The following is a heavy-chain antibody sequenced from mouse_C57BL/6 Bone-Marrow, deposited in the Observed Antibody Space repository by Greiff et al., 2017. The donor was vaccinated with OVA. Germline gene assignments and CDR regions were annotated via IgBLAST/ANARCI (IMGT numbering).Heavy chain of an antibody. CDR1: GYAFTNYL. D-gene: IGHD1-1*01. V-gene: IGHV1-54*01. J-gene: IGHJ3*01. CDR3: ARWGYYGSSYGFAY. Sequence: QVQLKESGAELVRPGTSVKVSCKASGYAFTNYLIEWVKQRPGQGLEWIGVINPGSGGTNYNEKFKGKATLTADKSSSTAYMQLSSLTSEDSAVYVCARWGYYGSSYGFAYWGQGTLVTVSA. CDR2: INPGSGGT.